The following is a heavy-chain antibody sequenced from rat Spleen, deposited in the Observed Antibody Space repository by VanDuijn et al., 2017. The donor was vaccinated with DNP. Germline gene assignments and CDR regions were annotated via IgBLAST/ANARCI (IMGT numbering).Heavy chain of an antibody. Sequence: EVQLVESGGDLVQSGRSLKVSCAASGFTFSDYNMAWVRQAPKKGLEWVASISSDGSHTYYRDSVKGRFTISRDNAKSSLFLQMDSLRSEDTATYYCTTRIPFRSGWSQGTSVTVSS. J-gene: IGHJ4*01. CDR3: TTRIPFRSG. D-gene: IGHD1-5*01. CDR2: ISSDGSHT. CDR1: GFTFSDYN. V-gene: IGHV5-7*01.